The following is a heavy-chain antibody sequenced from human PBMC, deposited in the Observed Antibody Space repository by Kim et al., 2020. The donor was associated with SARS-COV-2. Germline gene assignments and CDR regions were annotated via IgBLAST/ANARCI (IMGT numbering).Heavy chain of an antibody. CDR3: TRSAGPYDYYFDY. V-gene: IGHV5-51*01. J-gene: IGHJ4*02. D-gene: IGHD3-16*01. Sequence: RYSPSFQGQVTISADKSTTTAYLQWSSPKASDTAMYYCTRSAGPYDYYFDYWGQGTLVTVSS.